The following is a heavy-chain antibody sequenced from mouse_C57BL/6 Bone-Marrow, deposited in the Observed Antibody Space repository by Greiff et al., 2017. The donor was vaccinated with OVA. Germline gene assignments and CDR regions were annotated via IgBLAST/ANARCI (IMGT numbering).Heavy chain of an antibody. CDR3: ARDPTGYWYFDV. V-gene: IGHV5-4*01. J-gene: IGHJ1*03. CDR1: GFTFSSYA. D-gene: IGHD4-1*01. CDR2: ISDGGSYT. Sequence: DVHLVESGGGLVKPGGSLKLSCAASGFTFSSYAMSWVRQTPEKRLEWVATISDGGSYTYYPDNVKGRFTISRDNAKNNLYLQMSHLKSEDTAMYYCARDPTGYWYFDVWGTGTTVTVSS.